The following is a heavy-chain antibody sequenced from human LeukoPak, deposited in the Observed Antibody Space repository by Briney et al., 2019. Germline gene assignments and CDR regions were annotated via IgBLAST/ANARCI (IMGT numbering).Heavy chain of an antibody. V-gene: IGHV3-11*06. CDR3: ARQGYYDSSGYYAFDF. D-gene: IGHD3-22*01. CDR2: ISSSSSYT. J-gene: IGHJ4*02. CDR1: GFTFSDYY. Sequence: GGSLRLSCAASGFTFSDYYMSWIRQAPGKGLEWVSYISSSSSYTNYADSVKGRFTISRDNAKNSLYLQMNSLRAEDTAVYYCARQGYYDSSGYYAFDFWGQGTLVTVSS.